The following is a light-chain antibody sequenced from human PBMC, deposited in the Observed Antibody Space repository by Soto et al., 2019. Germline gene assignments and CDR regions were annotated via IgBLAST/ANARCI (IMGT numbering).Light chain of an antibody. Sequence: EIVMTQSPATLSVSPGERATLSCRASQSVGSDLAWYQQKPGQAPRLLIYDASNRATGIPARFSGSGSGTDFTLTISSLEPEDFAVYYCQQRSNWPPLTFGGGTKVDIK. V-gene: IGKV3-11*01. J-gene: IGKJ4*01. CDR2: DAS. CDR1: QSVGSD. CDR3: QQRSNWPPLT.